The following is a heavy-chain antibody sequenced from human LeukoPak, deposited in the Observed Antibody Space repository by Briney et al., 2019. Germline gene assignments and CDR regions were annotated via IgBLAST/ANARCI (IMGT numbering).Heavy chain of an antibody. CDR1: GGSISSSSYY. V-gene: IGHV4-39*07. J-gene: IGHJ3*02. D-gene: IGHD1-14*01. Sequence: SETLSLTCTVSGGSISSSSYYWDWVRQPPGKGLEWIGSVYYSGSTYYNPSLKSRVTISVDASKNQFSLKLSSVTAADTAVYYCARYTGTTSGGPFDIWGQGTMVTVSS. CDR3: ARYTGTTSGGPFDI. CDR2: VYYSGST.